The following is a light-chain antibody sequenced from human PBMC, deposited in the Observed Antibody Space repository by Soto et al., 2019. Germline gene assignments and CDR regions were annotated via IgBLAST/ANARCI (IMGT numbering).Light chain of an antibody. CDR3: QQYGGSRWT. CDR1: QSVSSTY. CDR2: GAS. V-gene: IGKV3-20*01. J-gene: IGKJ1*01. Sequence: EIVLTQSPGTLSLSPGERATLSCRASQSVSSTYLAWYQQKPGQAPRLLIYGASNRATGIPDRFSGSVSGTDFTRTISRLEPEDCAVYYCQQYGGSRWTFGQGTRVDI.